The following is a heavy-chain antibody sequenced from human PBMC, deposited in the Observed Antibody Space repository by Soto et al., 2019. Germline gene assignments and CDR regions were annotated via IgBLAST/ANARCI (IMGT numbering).Heavy chain of an antibody. J-gene: IGHJ4*02. CDR3: AKDRQFRSYYESAGHYNN. CDR2: ISGSGAIT. V-gene: IGHV3-23*01. D-gene: IGHD3-10*01. Sequence: VQLLESGGGLVQPGGSLRLSCVASGFTFKNYDMRWVRQAPGKGLEWVSGISGSGAITYYADSVRGRFTISRDTSKNTLYLQLNSLRAEDTAIYYCAKDRQFRSYYESAGHYNNWGQGTLVTVSS. CDR1: GFTFKNYD.